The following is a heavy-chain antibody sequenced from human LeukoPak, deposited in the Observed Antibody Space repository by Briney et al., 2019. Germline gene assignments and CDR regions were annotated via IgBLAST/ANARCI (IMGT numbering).Heavy chain of an antibody. CDR2: ITFDGSSQ. CDR1: GFTFSSYG. V-gene: IGHV3-30*18. D-gene: IGHD1-26*01. J-gene: IGHJ4*02. Sequence: GGSLRLSCAASGFTFSSYGMHWVRQAPGKGLEWVALITFDGSSQYYADSVKGRFTISRDNSKNTLYLQMNSLRAEDTAVYYCAKPPEVGATVGYFDYWGQGTLVTVSS. CDR3: AKPPEVGATVGYFDY.